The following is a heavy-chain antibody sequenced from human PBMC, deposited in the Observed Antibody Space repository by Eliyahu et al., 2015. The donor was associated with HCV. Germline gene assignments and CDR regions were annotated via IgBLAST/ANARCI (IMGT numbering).Heavy chain of an antibody. D-gene: IGHD1-20*01. V-gene: IGHV1-69*06. J-gene: IGHJ5*02. CDR1: GGTFSSYA. Sequence: QVQLVQSGAEVKKPGSSVKVSCKASGGTFSSYAINWVRQAPGQGLEWMGVITPMFDTTNYARKFQGRVTMTADKSTDTAYMELSSLTSEDTAVYYCARAQVSVTANWFDPWGHGTLVTVSS. CDR3: ARAQVSVTANWFDP. CDR2: ITPMFDTT.